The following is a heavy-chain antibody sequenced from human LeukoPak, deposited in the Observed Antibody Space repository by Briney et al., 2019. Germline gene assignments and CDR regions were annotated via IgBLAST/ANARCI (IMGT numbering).Heavy chain of an antibody. J-gene: IGHJ4*02. CDR1: GFTFSTYP. V-gene: IGHV3-23*01. Sequence: PGGSLRLSCVASGFTFSTYPMSWVRQAAGKGLEWVSAISGGGVNTYYADSVKGRFTISRDESKNTLYLQTNSLRAEDTAVYYCAKSVGYHSDRSGYYWLGTFDSSGQGTLVTVSS. CDR3: AKSVGYHSDRSGYYWLGTFDS. CDR2: ISGGGVNT. D-gene: IGHD3-22*01.